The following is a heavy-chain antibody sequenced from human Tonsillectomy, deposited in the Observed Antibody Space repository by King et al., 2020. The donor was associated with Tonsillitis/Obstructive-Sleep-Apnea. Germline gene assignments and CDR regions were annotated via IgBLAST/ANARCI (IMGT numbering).Heavy chain of an antibody. CDR3: ARVPGYCGSTSCPLEF. CDR2: IYHSGSA. CDR1: GGSISGDNW. J-gene: IGHJ4*02. Sequence: VQLQESGPGLVKPSGTLSLTCAVSGGSISGDNWWSWVRQSPGKGLEWIGEIYHSGSANYNPSLESRVTISLDKSKNRFSLNLSSVTAADTAVYYCARVPGYCGSTSCPLEFWGQGTLVTVSS. V-gene: IGHV4-4*02. D-gene: IGHD2-2*01.